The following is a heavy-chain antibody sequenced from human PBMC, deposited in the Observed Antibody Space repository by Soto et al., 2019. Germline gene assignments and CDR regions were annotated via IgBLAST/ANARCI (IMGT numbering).Heavy chain of an antibody. D-gene: IGHD3-10*01. J-gene: IGHJ4*02. CDR3: ARVDYYGSGSYYADY. CDR2: IYYSVTT. CDR1: GGSISSGDYY. V-gene: IGHV4-30-4*01. Sequence: QVQLQESGPGLVKPSQTLSLTCTVSGGSISSGDYYWSWIRQPPGKGLEWIGYIYYSVTTYYNPSRKSRVTISVDTSKNQFSLRLSSVTAADTAVYYCARVDYYGSGSYYADYWGQGTLVTVSS.